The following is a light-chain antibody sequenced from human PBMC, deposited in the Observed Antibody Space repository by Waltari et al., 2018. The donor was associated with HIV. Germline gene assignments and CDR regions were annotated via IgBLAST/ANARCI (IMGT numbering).Light chain of an antibody. Sequence: SYDLTQPLSVSVSPGETASITCSGDDLTDKYAYWYQQTPGQSPLLVIYQDTQRPSGIPERFSGSSSGNTAALTISGTQPMDEADYFCQVWDRGTAVFGGGTKVTVL. CDR3: QVWDRGTAV. CDR2: QDT. J-gene: IGLJ2*01. CDR1: DLTDKY. V-gene: IGLV3-1*01.